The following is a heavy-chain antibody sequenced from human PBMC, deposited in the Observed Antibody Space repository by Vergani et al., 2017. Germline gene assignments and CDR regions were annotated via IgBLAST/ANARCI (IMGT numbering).Heavy chain of an antibody. D-gene: IGHD3-22*01. CDR3: TKAGQYDSDNFHDS. Sequence: VQLVESGGGLVKPGGSLRLSCAASGFTFSRHCMHWVRQAPGKGLEWVAFIRYDGTKRFYGDSVKGRFTISRDNSQTTVFLQMNSLRADDSAVYYCTKAGQYDSDNFHDSWGQGALVTVAS. J-gene: IGHJ1*01. CDR1: GFTFSRHC. CDR2: IRYDGTKR. V-gene: IGHV3-30*02.